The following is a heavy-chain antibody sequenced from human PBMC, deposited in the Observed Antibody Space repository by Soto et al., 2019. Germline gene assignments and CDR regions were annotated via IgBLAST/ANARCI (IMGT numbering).Heavy chain of an antibody. Sequence: GGSLRLSCAASGFTFSSYSMNWVRQAPGKGLEWVSYISSSSSTIYYADSVKGRFTISRDNAKNSLYLQMNSLRDEDTAVYYCARDRSYDSSGYYPFDYWGQGTLVTVS. D-gene: IGHD3-22*01. CDR1: GFTFSSYS. CDR3: ARDRSYDSSGYYPFDY. CDR2: ISSSSSTI. J-gene: IGHJ4*02. V-gene: IGHV3-48*02.